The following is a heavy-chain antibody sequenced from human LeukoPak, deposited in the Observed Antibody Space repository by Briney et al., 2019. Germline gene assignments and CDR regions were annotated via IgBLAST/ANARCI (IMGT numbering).Heavy chain of an antibody. CDR2: IRYDGTNN. J-gene: IGHJ4*02. CDR3: AKDSPTYAANASPDF. Sequence: PGGSLRLSCAASELTFSMYGMHWVRQAPGKGLEWVAFIRYDGTNNDYADSVKGQFTISRDNSKNTLYLQMNSLRPEDTAVYYCAKDSPTYAANASPDFWGQEPLVTVSS. D-gene: IGHD4/OR15-4a*01. V-gene: IGHV3-30*02. CDR1: ELTFSMYG.